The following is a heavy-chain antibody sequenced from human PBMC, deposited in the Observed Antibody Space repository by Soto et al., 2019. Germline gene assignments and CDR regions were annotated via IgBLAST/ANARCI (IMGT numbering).Heavy chain of an antibody. V-gene: IGHV6-1*01. Sequence: PSPTLSLTCAISGDSVSSNSAAWNWIRQSPSRGLEWLGRTCYRSQWYNDYAVSVKSRITIIPDTSKNQFSLQLNSVTPEDTAVYYCAAEFGVAGTGNWFDPWGQGTLVTVSS. CDR3: AAEFGVAGTGNWFDP. D-gene: IGHD3-3*01. J-gene: IGHJ5*02. CDR1: GDSVSSNSAA. CDR2: TCYRSQWYN.